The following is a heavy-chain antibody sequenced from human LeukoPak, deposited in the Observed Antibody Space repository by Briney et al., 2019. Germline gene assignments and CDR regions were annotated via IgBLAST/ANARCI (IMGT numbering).Heavy chain of an antibody. J-gene: IGHJ4*02. CDR1: GFTFSSYS. CDR3: AKGASSGSRGDYFDY. Sequence: MSGGSLRLSCAASGFTFSSYSMNWVRQALGKGLEWVSSISSSSSYIYYADSVKGRFTISRDNAKNSLYLQMNSLRAEDTAVYYCAKGASSGSRGDYFDYWGQGTLVTVSS. D-gene: IGHD1-26*01. CDR2: ISSSSSYI. V-gene: IGHV3-21*01.